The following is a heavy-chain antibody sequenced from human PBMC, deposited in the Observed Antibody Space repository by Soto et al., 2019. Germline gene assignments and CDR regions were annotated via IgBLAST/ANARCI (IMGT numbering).Heavy chain of an antibody. V-gene: IGHV3-21*01. Sequence: PWGSLRLSCAASGFTFSSYAMSWVRQAPGKGLEWVSSISSSSSNIYYADSVKGRFTISRDNAKNSLYLQMNSLRAEDTAVYYCATPPEGYQPMTSYYYMDVWGKGTTVTVSS. CDR2: ISSSSSNI. CDR1: GFTFSSYA. CDR3: ATPPEGYQPMTSYYYMDV. D-gene: IGHD2-2*01. J-gene: IGHJ6*03.